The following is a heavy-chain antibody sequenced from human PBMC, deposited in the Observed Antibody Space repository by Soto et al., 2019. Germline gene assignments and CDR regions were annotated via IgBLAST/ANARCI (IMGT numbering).Heavy chain of an antibody. CDR1: GGTFSSYT. Sequence: QVQLVQCRGEVKKPGSSVTVSCKASGGTFSSYTISWVRRAPGQGLEWMGRIIPILGIANYAQKFQGRVTITADKSTSTAYMELRSLRSEDTAVYYCEGSGSYYNDAFDIWGQGTMVTVSS. CDR2: IIPILGIA. D-gene: IGHD3-10*01. V-gene: IGHV1-69*02. CDR3: EGSGSYYNDAFDI. J-gene: IGHJ3*02.